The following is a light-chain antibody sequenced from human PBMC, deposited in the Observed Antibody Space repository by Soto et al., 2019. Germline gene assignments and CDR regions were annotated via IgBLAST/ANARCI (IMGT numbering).Light chain of an antibody. CDR2: AAS. Sequence: DIQLTQSPSFLSASVGDRVTITCRTSQDISSYLAWYQQKPGKAPQLLISAASTLQSGVPSRFSGSGSGTEFTVTISSLPPEDFATYYCHQLKSYPLSFGGGTKVE. J-gene: IGKJ4*01. CDR1: QDISSY. V-gene: IGKV1-9*01. CDR3: HQLKSYPLS.